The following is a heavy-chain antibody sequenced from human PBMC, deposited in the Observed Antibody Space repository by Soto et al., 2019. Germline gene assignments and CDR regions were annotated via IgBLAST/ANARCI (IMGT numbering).Heavy chain of an antibody. CDR1: GFTFSSYG. D-gene: IGHD3-9*01. Sequence: VQLVESGGGVVQPGRSLRLSCAASGFTFSSYGMHWVRQAPGKGLEWVAVIWYDGSNKYYADSVKGRFTISRDNSKNTLYLQMNSLRAEDTAVYYCARDYDILTGYFKGDAFDIWGQGTMVTVSS. V-gene: IGHV3-33*01. CDR2: IWYDGSNK. CDR3: ARDYDILTGYFKGDAFDI. J-gene: IGHJ3*02.